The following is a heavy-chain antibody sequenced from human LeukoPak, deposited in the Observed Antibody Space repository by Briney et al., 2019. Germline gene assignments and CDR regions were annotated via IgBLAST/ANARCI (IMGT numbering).Heavy chain of an antibody. CDR1: GFTVSGNY. J-gene: IGHJ6*02. CDR2: IYGGGST. CDR3: AKDLDYDFWSGYYWVYYYGMDV. D-gene: IGHD3-3*01. V-gene: IGHV3-66*01. Sequence: GGSLRLSCAASGFTVSGNYMGWVRQAPGKGLEWVSVIYGGGSTYYADSVKGRFTISRDNSKNTVLLQMNSLRAEDTAVYYCAKDLDYDFWSGYYWVYYYGMDVWGQGTTVTVSS.